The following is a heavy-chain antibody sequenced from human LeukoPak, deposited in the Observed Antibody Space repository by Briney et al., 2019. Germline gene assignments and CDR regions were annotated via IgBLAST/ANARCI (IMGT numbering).Heavy chain of an antibody. CDR2: RRYDGSNK. D-gene: IGHD6-19*01. CDR1: GFTFSSYD. CDR3: AKGSKAVLFTRDHYMDV. V-gene: IGHV3-30*02. Sequence: PGGSLRLSCAASGFTFSSYDIHWVRQAPGRGLEWVAFRRYDGSNKYYADSVRGRFTISRDNSKNTLYLQMNSLRAEDTAVYFCAKGSKAVLFTRDHYMDVWGKGTTVTISS. J-gene: IGHJ6*03.